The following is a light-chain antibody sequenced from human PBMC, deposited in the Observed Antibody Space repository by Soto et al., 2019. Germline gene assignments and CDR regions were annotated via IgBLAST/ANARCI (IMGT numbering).Light chain of an antibody. Sequence: QSALTQPPSASGSPGQSVTIYCTGTSSDVGRYNYVSWYQQHPGKAPKLMIYEVTKRPSGVPDRFSGSKSGNTASLTVSGLQVEDEATYYCGSYAGSNIMVFGGGTKLTVL. CDR1: SSDVGRYNY. J-gene: IGLJ2*01. CDR3: GSYAGSNIMV. V-gene: IGLV2-8*01. CDR2: EVT.